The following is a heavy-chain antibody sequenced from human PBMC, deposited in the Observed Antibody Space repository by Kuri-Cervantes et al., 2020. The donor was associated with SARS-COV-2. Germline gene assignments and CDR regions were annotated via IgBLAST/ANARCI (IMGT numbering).Heavy chain of an antibody. D-gene: IGHD3-10*01. V-gene: IGHV4-4*07. J-gene: IGHJ4*02. CDR3: ARDNMVRGVTDY. Sequence: GSLRLSCTVSGGSISSYYWSWIRQPAGKGLEWIGRIYTSGSTNYNPSLKSRVTISVDKSKNQFSLKLSSVTAADTAVYYCARDNMVRGVTDYWGQGTLVTVSS. CDR2: IYTSGST. CDR1: GGSISSYY.